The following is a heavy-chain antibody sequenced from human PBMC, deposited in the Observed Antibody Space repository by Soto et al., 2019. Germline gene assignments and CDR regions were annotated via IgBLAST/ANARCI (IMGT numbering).Heavy chain of an antibody. CDR1: GGSILYSTYY. Sequence: SETLSLTCTVSGGSILYSTYYWAWIRQPPGKGLEWIGTIFYSGGTFYTPSLKSRVTMSVDTSNNQFSLKLSSVTAADTAVYYCARQASGYYYGWFDPWGQGTLVT. D-gene: IGHD3-22*01. CDR2: IFYSGGT. CDR3: ARQASGYYYGWFDP. J-gene: IGHJ5*02. V-gene: IGHV4-39*01.